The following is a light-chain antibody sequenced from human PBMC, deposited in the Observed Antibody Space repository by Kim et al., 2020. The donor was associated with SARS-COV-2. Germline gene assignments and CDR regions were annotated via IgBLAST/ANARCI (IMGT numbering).Light chain of an antibody. V-gene: IGLV1-44*01. CDR3: ASWDDSLNGLVV. CDR1: SSNVGGNR. Sequence: ISFSGTSSNVGGNRVSWYKQLPGQAPQPLIHSNDQRPSGVPDRFSASKSVTSASLAISGLQSEDEADYYCASWDDSLNGLVVFGGGTQLTVL. CDR2: SND. J-gene: IGLJ2*01.